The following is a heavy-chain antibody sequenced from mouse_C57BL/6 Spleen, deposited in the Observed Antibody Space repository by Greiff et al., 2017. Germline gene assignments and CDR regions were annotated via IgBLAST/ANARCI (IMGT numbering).Heavy chain of an antibody. CDR3: ARFWDAHFDY. CDR2: IDPSDSYT. CDR1: GYTFTSYW. V-gene: IGHV1-59*01. J-gene: IGHJ2*01. D-gene: IGHD4-1*01. Sequence: QVQLQQPGAELVRPGTSVKLSCKASGYTFTSYWMHWVKQRPGQGLEWIGVIDPSDSYTNYNQKFKGKATLTVDTSSSTAYMQLSSLTSEDSAVYYCARFWDAHFDYWGQGTTLTVSS.